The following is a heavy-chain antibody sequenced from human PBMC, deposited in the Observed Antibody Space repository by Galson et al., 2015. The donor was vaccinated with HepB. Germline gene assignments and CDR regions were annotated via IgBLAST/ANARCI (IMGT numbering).Heavy chain of an antibody. Sequence: SLRLSCAASGITFSSYAMSWVRQSPGKGLEWVSSISGGGGSAYYTDSVKGRFTISRDNSKNTVYLQVNTLRAEDTAVYYCATLVGGTYYFDYWGQGTLITVSS. CDR3: ATLVGGTYYFDY. CDR2: ISGGGGSA. D-gene: IGHD1-26*01. CDR1: GITFSSYA. V-gene: IGHV3-23*01. J-gene: IGHJ4*02.